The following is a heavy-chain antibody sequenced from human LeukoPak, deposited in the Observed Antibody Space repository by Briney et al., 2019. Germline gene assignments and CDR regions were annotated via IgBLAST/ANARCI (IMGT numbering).Heavy chain of an antibody. CDR1: GFTFSSYG. Sequence: QPGGSLRLSCAASGFTFSSYGMRWVRQAPGKGLEWVAVISSDGSIDYYADSVRGRFTVSRDNSKNTLYLQLNSLRVEDTAVYYCTREGLGTTFSAWFDPWGQGTLVIVSS. V-gene: IGHV3-30*03. CDR3: TREGLGTTFSAWFDP. CDR2: ISSDGSID. J-gene: IGHJ5*02. D-gene: IGHD1-7*01.